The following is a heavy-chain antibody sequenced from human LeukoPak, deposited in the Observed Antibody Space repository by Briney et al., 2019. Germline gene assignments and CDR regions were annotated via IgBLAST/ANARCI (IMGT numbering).Heavy chain of an antibody. D-gene: IGHD1-26*01. CDR1: GFTFSDYS. V-gene: IGHV3-21*01. CDR2: ISSTSSYI. CDR3: AKGISGSYGDDY. Sequence: PGRSLRLSCAASGFTFSDYSMTWVRQAPGKGLEWVSSISSTSSYIYYADSVKGRFTISRDNSKNTLYLQMNSLRAEDTAVYYCAKGISGSYGDDYWGQGTLVTVSS. J-gene: IGHJ4*02.